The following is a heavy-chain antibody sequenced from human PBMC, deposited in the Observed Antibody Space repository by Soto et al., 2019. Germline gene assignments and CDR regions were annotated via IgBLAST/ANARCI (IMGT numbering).Heavy chain of an antibody. CDR1: GVSLQTYY. J-gene: IGHJ6*03. D-gene: IGHD1-20*01. Sequence: QVHLQESGPGLVRPSETLSLTCTVSGVSLQTYYWSWIRLPPGGGLEWIGYIFSSGSPNYNPSLRSRVTMSVETSNNQFSLKMSSVTAADTAVYYCARVAGISYYNHMDVWGKGTTVTVSS. CDR3: ARVAGISYYNHMDV. V-gene: IGHV4-59*01. CDR2: IFSSGSP.